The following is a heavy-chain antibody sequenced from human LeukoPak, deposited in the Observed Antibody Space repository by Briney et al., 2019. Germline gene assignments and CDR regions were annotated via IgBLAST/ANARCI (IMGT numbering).Heavy chain of an antibody. CDR1: GYTFTSYG. D-gene: IGHD3-3*01. CDR3: ARVPTIFGVAIILGAFDI. J-gene: IGHJ3*02. V-gene: IGHV1-18*01. Sequence: ASVKVSCKASGYTFTSYGISWVRQAPGQGLEWMGWISAYNGNTNYAQKLQGRVTMTTDTSTSTAYMELRSLRSDDTAVYYCARVPTIFGVAIILGAFDIWGQGTMVTVSS. CDR2: ISAYNGNT.